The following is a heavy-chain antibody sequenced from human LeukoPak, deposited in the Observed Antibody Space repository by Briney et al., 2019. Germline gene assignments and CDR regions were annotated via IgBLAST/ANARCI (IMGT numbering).Heavy chain of an antibody. D-gene: IGHD3-3*01. CDR1: GDALTELS. CDR2: FDPEDDET. Sequence: EASVKVSCKVSGDALTELSMHWVRQAPGKGLEWMGDFDPEDDETIYAQKFQGRVTMTEDTSTDTAYMELSSLRSEDTAVYYCGTAIQTQGSDAFDIWGQGTMVTVSS. CDR3: GTAIQTQGSDAFDI. J-gene: IGHJ3*02. V-gene: IGHV1-24*01.